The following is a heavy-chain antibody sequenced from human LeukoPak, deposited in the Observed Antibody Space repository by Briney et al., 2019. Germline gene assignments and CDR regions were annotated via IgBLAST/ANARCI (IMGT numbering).Heavy chain of an antibody. CDR2: LGRTGEYK. CDR1: GCIFSGYS. CDR3: VKDRPCDTCMPMDA. J-gene: IGHJ6*02. D-gene: IGHD2-8*01. V-gene: IGHV3-23*01. Sequence: GGSLRLSCAASGCIFSGYSMSWVRRAPGKGLEWVAGLGRTGEYKYYADSVKGRFTISRDNSKDTVSLQMNSLRAEDSAIYYCVKDRPCDTCMPMDAWGQGTTVTVSS.